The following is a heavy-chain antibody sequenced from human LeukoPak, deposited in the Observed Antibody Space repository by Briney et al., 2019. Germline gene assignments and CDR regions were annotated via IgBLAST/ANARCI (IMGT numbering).Heavy chain of an antibody. CDR2: IYYSGST. CDR3: ATTTGYYYMDV. Sequence: SETLSLTCAVAGGSISSGGYSWSWIRQPPGKGLECIGYIYYSGSTNYNPSLKSRVTISVDTSKNQFSLKLSSVTAADTAVYYCATTTGYYYMDVWGKGTTVTISS. J-gene: IGHJ6*03. D-gene: IGHD1/OR15-1a*01. V-gene: IGHV4-61*08. CDR1: GGSISSGGYS.